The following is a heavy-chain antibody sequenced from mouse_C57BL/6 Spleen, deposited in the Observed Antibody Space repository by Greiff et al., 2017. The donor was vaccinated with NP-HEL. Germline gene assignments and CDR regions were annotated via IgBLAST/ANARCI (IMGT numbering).Heavy chain of an antibody. J-gene: IGHJ4*01. CDR1: GFTFSNYW. V-gene: IGHV6-3*01. CDR2: IRLKSDNYAT. Sequence: EVMLVESGGGLVQPGGSMKLSCVASGFTFSNYWMNWVRQSPEKGLEWVAQIRLKSDNYATHYAESVKGRFTISRDDSKSSVYLQMNNLRAEDTGIYYCTEEGPDAMDYWGQGPSVTVSS. CDR3: TEEGPDAMDY.